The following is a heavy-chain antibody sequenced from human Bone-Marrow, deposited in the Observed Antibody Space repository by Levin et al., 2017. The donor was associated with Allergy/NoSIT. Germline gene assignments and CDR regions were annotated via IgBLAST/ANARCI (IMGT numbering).Heavy chain of an antibody. CDR2: MSTSGTYI. J-gene: IGHJ6*02. D-gene: IGHD3/OR15-3a*01. CDR1: GFSVSDFS. V-gene: IGHV3-21*06. CDR3: ARRKKYDFFDSYAMDV. Sequence: GESLKISCAASGFSVSDFSMAWVRQAPGKGLDWVSSMSTSGTYIYYADALQGRFTISRDNSKNSVFLQMDSLSPEDTAVYYCARRKKYDFFDSYAMDVWGRGTAVTVAS.